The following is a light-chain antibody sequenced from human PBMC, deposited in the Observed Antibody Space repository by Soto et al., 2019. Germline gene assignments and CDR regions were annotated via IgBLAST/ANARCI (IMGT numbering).Light chain of an antibody. Sequence: IVLTQSPATLSLSPWERATLSCRASQSVIRYLAWYQQKPGQAPRLLIYDASNRATGIPARFSGNGSGTDFTLTISSLEPEDFGVYYCQQRSNWPPLTFGGGTKVDIK. J-gene: IGKJ4*01. CDR1: QSVIRY. CDR3: QQRSNWPPLT. CDR2: DAS. V-gene: IGKV3-11*01.